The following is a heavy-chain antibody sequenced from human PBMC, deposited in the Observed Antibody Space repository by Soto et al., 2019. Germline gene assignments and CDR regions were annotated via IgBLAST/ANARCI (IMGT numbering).Heavy chain of an antibody. CDR2: IYDSGST. D-gene: IGHD3-22*01. CDR3: ARVRTLIVEFRGLPWENHYFDS. J-gene: IGHJ4*02. V-gene: IGHV4-31*03. Sequence: SETLSLTCTVSGGSIIGCGNFWIWAQHHTDTGLERIGYIYDSGSTYYNPSLQSRVAISVDTSKNQFSLKVTSLTAADTAVYYCARVRTLIVEFRGLPWENHYFDSWGQGTLVTVSS. CDR1: GGSIIGCGNF.